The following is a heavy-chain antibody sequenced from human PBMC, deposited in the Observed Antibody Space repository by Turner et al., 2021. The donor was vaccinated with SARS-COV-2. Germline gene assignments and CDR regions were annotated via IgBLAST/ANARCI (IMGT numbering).Heavy chain of an antibody. CDR3: ASLDQGIAEAVISWFDP. CDR2: ISPVLGLE. CDR1: ASTFSSYA. D-gene: IGHD6-13*01. V-gene: IGHV1-69*04. Sequence: HVQLVQSWAEVKKPGSSVMVSCKASASTFSSYAISWLRQAPGQGLEWMGRISPVLGLENYAQKFQGRVTNTADKATRTAYMELSSLRSEDTAVYYCASLDQGIAEAVISWFDPWGQGTLVTVSS. J-gene: IGHJ5*02.